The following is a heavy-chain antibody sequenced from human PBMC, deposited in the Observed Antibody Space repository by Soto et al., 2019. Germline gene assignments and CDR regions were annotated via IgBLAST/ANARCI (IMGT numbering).Heavy chain of an antibody. CDR1: GGSISSGGYY. V-gene: IGHV4-31*03. D-gene: IGHD1-20*01. J-gene: IGHJ4*02. CDR3: ARVAYNWNRDFDF. Sequence: PSETLSLTCTVSGGSISSGGYYWSWIRQHPGECLQWIGYIYYTGTSYYNPSLKSRVTISVDTSKSQFFLNLSSVTAADTAVYYCARVAYNWNRDFDFWGQGALVTVS. CDR2: IYYTGTS.